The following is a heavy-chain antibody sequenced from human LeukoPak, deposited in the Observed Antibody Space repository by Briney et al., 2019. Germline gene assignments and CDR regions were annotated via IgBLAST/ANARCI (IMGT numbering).Heavy chain of an antibody. J-gene: IGHJ4*02. V-gene: IGHV4-39*01. Sequence: SDTLSLPCTVSGGPISSCSYYGAWSPQPRGEGRECFGGIYYSGSTYYNPSLKSRVTISVDTSKNQFSLKLSSVTAADTAVYYCARQHRSWRYYFDYWGQGTLVTVSS. D-gene: IGHD6-13*01. CDR2: IYYSGST. CDR1: GGPISSCSYY. CDR3: ARQHRSWRYYFDY.